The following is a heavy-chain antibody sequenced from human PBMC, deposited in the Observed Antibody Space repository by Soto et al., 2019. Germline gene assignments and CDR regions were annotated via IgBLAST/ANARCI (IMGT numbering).Heavy chain of an antibody. J-gene: IGHJ3*02. D-gene: IGHD2-15*01. CDR1: GFTFSSYA. V-gene: IGHV3-30-3*01. CDR2: ISYDGSNK. Sequence: QVQLVESGGGVVQPGRSLRLSCEASGFTFSSYAMHWVRQAPGKGLEWGAVISYDGSNKYYADSVKGRFTISRDNSKNTLYLQMNSLRAEDTAVYYCARGPYCSGGSCYSGPYAFDIWGQGTMVTVSS. CDR3: ARGPYCSGGSCYSGPYAFDI.